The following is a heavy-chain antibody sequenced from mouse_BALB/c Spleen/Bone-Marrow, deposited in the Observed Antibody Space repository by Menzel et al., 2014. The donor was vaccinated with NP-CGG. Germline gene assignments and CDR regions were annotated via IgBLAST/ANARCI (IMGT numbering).Heavy chain of an antibody. CDR1: GYSITSGYS. V-gene: IGHV3-1*02. J-gene: IGHJ4*01. CDR3: ARWNGYYAMDY. CDR2: IHYSGGT. D-gene: IGHD1-2*01. Sequence: VQLKESGPALVKPSQSLSPTCTVTGYSITSGYSWHWIRQFPGNTLEWMGYIHYSGGTNYNPSLKSRISITRDTSKNQFFLQLNSVTTEDTATYYCARWNGYYAMDYWGQGTSVTVSS.